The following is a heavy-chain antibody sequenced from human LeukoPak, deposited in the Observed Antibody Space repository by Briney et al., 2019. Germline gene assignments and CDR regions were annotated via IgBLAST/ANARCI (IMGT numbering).Heavy chain of an antibody. Sequence: ASVKVSCKASGYIFSIYGISWVRQAPGQGLEWMGWINPNSGGTNYAQKFQGRVTMTRDTSISTAYMELSRLRSDDTAVYYCARDESVRADGYQSYWGQGTLVTVSS. J-gene: IGHJ4*02. V-gene: IGHV1-2*02. CDR1: GYIFSIYG. D-gene: IGHD3-22*01. CDR3: ARDESVRADGYQSY. CDR2: INPNSGGT.